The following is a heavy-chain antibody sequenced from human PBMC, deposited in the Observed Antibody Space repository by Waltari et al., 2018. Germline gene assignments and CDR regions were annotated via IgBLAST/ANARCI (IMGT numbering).Heavy chain of an antibody. D-gene: IGHD1-26*01. V-gene: IGHV1-69*01. Sequence: QWYQRRVTITADESTSTAYMELSSLRSEDTAVYYCARVAISGSYYPLEYFQHWGQGTLVTVSS. J-gene: IGHJ1*01. CDR3: ARVAISGSYYPLEYFQH.